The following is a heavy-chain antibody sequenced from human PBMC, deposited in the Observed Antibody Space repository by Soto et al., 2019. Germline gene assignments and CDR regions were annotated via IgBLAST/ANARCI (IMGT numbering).Heavy chain of an antibody. CDR1: GYTFTSYG. V-gene: IGHV1-18*01. CDR3: ARAKRRAGDFWDWFDP. D-gene: IGHD2-21*02. Sequence: ASLKVSCKASGYTFTSYGISWVRQAPGQGLEWMGWISAYNGNTNYAQKLQGRVTMTTDTSTSTAYMELRSLRSDDTAVYYCARAKRRAGDFWDWFDPWGQGTLVTVSS. CDR2: ISAYNGNT. J-gene: IGHJ5*02.